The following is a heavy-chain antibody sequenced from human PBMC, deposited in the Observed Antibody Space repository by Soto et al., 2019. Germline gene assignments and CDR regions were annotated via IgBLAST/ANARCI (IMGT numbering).Heavy chain of an antibody. CDR3: ASGSGIVGATSGWFDP. J-gene: IGHJ5*02. D-gene: IGHD1-26*01. CDR1: GYTFTYPY. Sequence: SVKVSCKASGYTFTYPYLHWLRQATGQALEWMGWITPFNGNTNYAQKFQDRVTITRDRSMSTAYMELSSLRSEDTAMYYCASGSGIVGATSGWFDPWGQGTLVTVS. CDR2: ITPFNGNT. V-gene: IGHV1-45*02.